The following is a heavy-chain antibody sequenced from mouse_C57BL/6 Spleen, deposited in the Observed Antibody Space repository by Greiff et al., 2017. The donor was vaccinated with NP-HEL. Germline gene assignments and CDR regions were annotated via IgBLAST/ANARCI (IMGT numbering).Heavy chain of an antibody. Sequence: VQGVESGPGLVQPSQSLSITCTVSGFSLTSYGVHWVRQSPGKGLEWLGVIWRGGSTDYNAAFMSRLSITQDNSKSQVFFQMNSLQADDTAIYYCATYDGYYVDYAMDYWGQGTSVTVSS. CDR3: ATYDGYYVDYAMDY. CDR1: GFSLTSYG. CDR2: IWRGGST. D-gene: IGHD2-3*01. V-gene: IGHV2-5*01. J-gene: IGHJ4*01.